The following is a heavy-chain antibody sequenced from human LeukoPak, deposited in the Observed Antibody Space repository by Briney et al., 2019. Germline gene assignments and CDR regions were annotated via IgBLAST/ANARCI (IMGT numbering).Heavy chain of an antibody. J-gene: IGHJ4*02. V-gene: IGHV4-34*01. D-gene: IGHD5/OR15-5a*01. Sequence: SETLSLTCAVYGGSFSGYYWSWIRQPPGKGLEWIGEINHSGSTNYNPFLKSRVTISVDTPKNQFSLKLSSVTAADTAVYYCARSVAGRLDYWGQGTLVTVSS. CDR2: INHSGST. CDR1: GGSFSGYY. CDR3: ARSVAGRLDY.